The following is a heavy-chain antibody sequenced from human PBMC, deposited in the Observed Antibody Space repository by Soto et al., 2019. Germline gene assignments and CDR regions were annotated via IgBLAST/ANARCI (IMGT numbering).Heavy chain of an antibody. Sequence: LRLSCAASGFTFSSYAMHWVRQAPGKGLEWVAVISYDGSNKYYADSVKGRFTISRDNSKNTLYLQMNSLRAEDTAVYYCARGYYDFWRSLKYGMDVWGQGTTVTVSS. CDR2: ISYDGSNK. J-gene: IGHJ6*02. V-gene: IGHV3-30-3*01. D-gene: IGHD3-3*01. CDR3: ARGYYDFWRSLKYGMDV. CDR1: GFTFSSYA.